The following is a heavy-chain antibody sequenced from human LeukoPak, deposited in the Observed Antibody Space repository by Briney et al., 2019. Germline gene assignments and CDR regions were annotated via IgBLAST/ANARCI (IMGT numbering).Heavy chain of an antibody. D-gene: IGHD2-8*02. CDR1: GDSISNGVKY. CDR2: IYHSGRS. CDR3: ARDQVECTGGTCQSRVGFDF. J-gene: IGHJ4*02. Sequence: SETLSLTCTVSGDSISNGVKYWSWISQHPGRGLEWIGYIYHSGRSYYNPSLKSRITMSVDTSKNQFSLNLSSVTAADTAAYYCARDQVECTGGTCQSRVGFDFWGQGTLVTVSS. V-gene: IGHV4-31*03.